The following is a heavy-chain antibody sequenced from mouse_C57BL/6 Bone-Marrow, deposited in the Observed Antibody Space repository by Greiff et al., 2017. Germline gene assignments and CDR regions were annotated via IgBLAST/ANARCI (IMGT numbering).Heavy chain of an antibody. D-gene: IGHD1-1*01. CDR3: AREDYYGSMFAY. CDR2: ISSGGSYT. V-gene: IGHV5-6*01. Sequence: EVKVVESGGDLVKPGGSLKLSCAASGFTFSSYGMSWVRQTPDKRLEWVATISSGGSYTYYPDSVKGRFTISRDNAKNTRYLQMSSLKTEDTAMNDCAREDYYGSMFAYWGQGTLVTVSA. J-gene: IGHJ3*01. CDR1: GFTFSSYG.